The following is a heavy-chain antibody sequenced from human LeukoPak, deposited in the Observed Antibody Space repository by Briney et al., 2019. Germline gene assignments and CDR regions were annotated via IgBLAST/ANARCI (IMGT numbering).Heavy chain of an antibody. CDR2: ISYDGSKK. CDR3: AKEYCGDGSCNSDFFDY. Sequence: GGSLRLSCAASGFTFSGYGMHWVRKAPGKGLEWVAVISYDGSKKYYADSVKGRFTISRDNFKNTVYLQMNSLRAEDTAVYYCAKEYCGDGSCNSDFFDYWGQGTLVTVSS. J-gene: IGHJ4*02. V-gene: IGHV3-30*18. D-gene: IGHD2-15*01. CDR1: GFTFSGYG.